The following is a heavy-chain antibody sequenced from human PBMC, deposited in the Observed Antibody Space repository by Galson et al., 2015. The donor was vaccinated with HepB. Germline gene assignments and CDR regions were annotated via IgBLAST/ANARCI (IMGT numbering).Heavy chain of an antibody. CDR1: GYTFTSYY. D-gene: IGHD7-27*01. V-gene: IGHV1-46*01. CDR3: ARGMRLAGDSWGMDV. J-gene: IGHJ6*02. CDR2: IDPSGGST. Sequence: SVKVSCKASGYTFTSYYMHWVRQAPGQGLEWMGIIDPSGGSTSYAQKFQGRVTMTRDTSTSTVYMELSSLRSEDTAVYYCARGMRLAGDSWGMDVWGQGTTVTVSS.